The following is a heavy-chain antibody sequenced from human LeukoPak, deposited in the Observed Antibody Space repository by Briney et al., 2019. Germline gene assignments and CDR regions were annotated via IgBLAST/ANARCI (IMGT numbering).Heavy chain of an antibody. CDR3: ARGSRSGRFDP. CDR2: INHSGST. J-gene: IGHJ5*02. Sequence: PSETLSLTCAVYGGSFSGYYWSWIRQPPGKGLEWIGEINHSGSTNYNPSLKSRVTISVDTSKNQFSLKLSSVTAADTAVYYCARGSRSGRFDPWGQGTLVTVSS. D-gene: IGHD1-26*01. V-gene: IGHV4-34*01. CDR1: GGSFSGYY.